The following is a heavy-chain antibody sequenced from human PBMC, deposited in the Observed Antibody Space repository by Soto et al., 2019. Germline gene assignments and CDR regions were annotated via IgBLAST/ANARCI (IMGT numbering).Heavy chain of an antibody. V-gene: IGHV4-30-4*01. Sequence: SETLSLTCTVSGGSISSGDYYWSWIRQPPGKGLGWIGYIYYSGSTYYNPSLKSRVTISVDTSKNQFSLKLSSVTAADTAVYYCARDIILSGGFDYWGQGTLVTVSS. J-gene: IGHJ4*02. CDR1: GGSISSGDYY. CDR3: ARDIILSGGFDY. D-gene: IGHD3-10*01. CDR2: IYYSGST.